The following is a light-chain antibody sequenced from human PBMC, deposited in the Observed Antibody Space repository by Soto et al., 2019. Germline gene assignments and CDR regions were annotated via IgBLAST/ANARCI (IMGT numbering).Light chain of an antibody. V-gene: IGLV2-14*01. Sequence: QSALTQPASVSGSPGQSITISCTGTSSDVGGYNYVSWYQQHPGKAPKLMIYDVSNRPSGVSNRFYGSKSGNTASLTISGLQAEDEADYYCSSYTTSSTSVFGTGTKLTVL. CDR3: SSYTTSSTSV. CDR1: SSDVGGYNY. CDR2: DVS. J-gene: IGLJ1*01.